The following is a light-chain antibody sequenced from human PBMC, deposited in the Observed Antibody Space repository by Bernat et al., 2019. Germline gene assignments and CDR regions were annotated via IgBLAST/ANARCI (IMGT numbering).Light chain of an antibody. CDR2: DAS. J-gene: IGKJ5*01. V-gene: IGKV1-13*02. Sequence: AIQLTQSPSSLSASVGDRVTITCRASQGISSALAWYQQKPGKAPKLLIYDASSLESGVPSRFSGSGSGTDFTLTISSLQPEDFATYYCQQSYSTTSITFGQGTRLEIK. CDR3: QQSYSTTSIT. CDR1: QGISSA.